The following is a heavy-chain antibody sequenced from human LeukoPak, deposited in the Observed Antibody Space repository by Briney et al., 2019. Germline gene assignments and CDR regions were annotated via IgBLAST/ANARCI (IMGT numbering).Heavy chain of an antibody. CDR2: INSDGSST. V-gene: IGHV3-74*01. Sequence: GGSLRLSCAASGFTFSSYWMHWVRQAPGKGLVWVSRINSDGSSTSYADSVKGRFTISRDNAKNTLYLQMNSLKTEDTAVYYCTTDYGASGYYKPEVDYYYYYMDVWGKGTTVTVSS. D-gene: IGHD3-3*01. CDR1: GFTFSSYW. CDR3: TTDYGASGYYKPEVDYYYYYMDV. J-gene: IGHJ6*03.